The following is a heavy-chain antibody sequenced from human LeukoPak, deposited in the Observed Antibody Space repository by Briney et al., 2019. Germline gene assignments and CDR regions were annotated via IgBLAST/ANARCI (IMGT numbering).Heavy chain of an antibody. V-gene: IGHV3-23*01. CDR1: GFTFSSYA. D-gene: IGHD3-9*01. CDR2: ISGSGGST. Sequence: PGGSLRLSCAASGFTFSSYAMSWVRQAPGKGLEWVSTISGSGGSTNYADSVKGRFTISRDNSKNTLHLQMNSLRAEDTAVYYCANTPDILTGYWFDYWGQGTLVTVSS. CDR3: ANTPDILTGYWFDY. J-gene: IGHJ4*02.